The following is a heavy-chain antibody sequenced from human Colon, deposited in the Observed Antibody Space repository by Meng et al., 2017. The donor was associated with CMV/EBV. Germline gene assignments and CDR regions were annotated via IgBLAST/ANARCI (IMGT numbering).Heavy chain of an antibody. Sequence: QVQLVQSGAEVKKPGASVKVSCKASGYTFPGYYMHWVRQAPGQGLEWMGWINPNSGGTNYAQKFQGRVTMTRDTSISTAYMELSRLRSDDTAVHYCATVSSGYYLYFQHWGQGTLVTVSS. D-gene: IGHD3-22*01. CDR2: INPNSGGT. CDR1: GYTFPGYY. J-gene: IGHJ1*01. V-gene: IGHV1-2*02. CDR3: ATVSSGYYLYFQH.